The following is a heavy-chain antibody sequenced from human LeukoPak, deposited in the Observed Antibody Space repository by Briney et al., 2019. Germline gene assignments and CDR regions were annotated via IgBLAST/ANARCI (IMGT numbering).Heavy chain of an antibody. CDR2: INPNSGGT. V-gene: IGHV1-2*02. Sequence: GASVKVSCKASGYTFTGYFIHWVRQAPGQGLQWMGCINPNSGGTNYAQKFQGRVTMTRDTSISTAYMELSRLRSDDTAVYYCAREDYYGSGNYYSYFDYWGQGTPVTVSS. CDR3: AREDYYGSGNYYSYFDY. J-gene: IGHJ4*02. D-gene: IGHD3-10*01. CDR1: GYTFTGYF.